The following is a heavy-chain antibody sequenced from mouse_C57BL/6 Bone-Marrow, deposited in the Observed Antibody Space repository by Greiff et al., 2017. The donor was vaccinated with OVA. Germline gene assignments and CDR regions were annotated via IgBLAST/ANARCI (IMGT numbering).Heavy chain of an antibody. J-gene: IGHJ1*03. Sequence: QVQLQQPGAELVKPGASVKMSCKASGYTFTSYWITWVKQRPGQGLEWIGDIYPGSGSTNYNEKFKSKATLTVDTSSSTAYMQLSSLTSEDSAVYYCARWSIYYYGRGYFDVWGTGTTVTVSS. CDR3: ARWSIYYYGRGYFDV. V-gene: IGHV1-55*01. CDR1: GYTFTSYW. CDR2: IYPGSGST. D-gene: IGHD1-1*01.